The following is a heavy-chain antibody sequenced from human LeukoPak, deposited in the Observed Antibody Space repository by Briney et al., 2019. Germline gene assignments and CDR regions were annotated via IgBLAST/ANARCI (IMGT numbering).Heavy chain of an antibody. CDR2: IISSGTTK. Sequence: GSLRLSCAASGFAFSSYEMNWVRQAPGRGLEWISYIISSGTTKYYADSVKRRFTISRENAKNSLYLQMNSLRAEDTAVYYCARDPAVSYDYVWGSFAGYWGQGTLVTVSS. D-gene: IGHD3-16*01. CDR1: GFAFSSYE. V-gene: IGHV3-48*03. J-gene: IGHJ4*02. CDR3: ARDPAVSYDYVWGSFAGY.